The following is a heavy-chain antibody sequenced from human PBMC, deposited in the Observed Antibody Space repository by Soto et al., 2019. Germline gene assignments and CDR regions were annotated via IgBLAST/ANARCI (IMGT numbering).Heavy chain of an antibody. V-gene: IGHV4-61*01. CDR3: ARVSVYYYGSGRPFDY. CDR2: IYYSGST. Sequence: PSETLSLTCTVSGGSISSSYYWSWIRQPPGKGLEWIGYIYYSGSTNYNPSLKSRVTISVDTSKNQFSLKLSSVTAADTAVYYCARVSVYYYGSGRPFDYWGQGTLVTVSS. J-gene: IGHJ4*02. D-gene: IGHD3-10*01. CDR1: GGSISSSYY.